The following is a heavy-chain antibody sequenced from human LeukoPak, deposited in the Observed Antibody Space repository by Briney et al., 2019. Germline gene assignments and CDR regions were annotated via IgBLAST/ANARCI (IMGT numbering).Heavy chain of an antibody. CDR2: ISSSSSYI. V-gene: IGHV3-21*01. Sequence: GGSLRLSCAASGFTFSSYSMNWVRQAPGKGLEGVSSISSSSSYIYYADSVKRRFTISRDNSKNSLYLQMICLRAEDTAVYYCARDFGRSSWFWFDPWGQGTLVTVSS. CDR1: GFTFSSYS. J-gene: IGHJ5*02. D-gene: IGHD6-13*01. CDR3: ARDFGRSSWFWFDP.